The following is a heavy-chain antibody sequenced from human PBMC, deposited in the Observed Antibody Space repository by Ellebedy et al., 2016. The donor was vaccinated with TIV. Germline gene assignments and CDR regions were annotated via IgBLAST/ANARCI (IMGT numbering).Heavy chain of an antibody. V-gene: IGHV3-23*01. D-gene: IGHD5-18*01. CDR3: AKDRLTTIVTPFPY. CDR1: GFTFSTYA. Sequence: GESLKISXAASGFTFSTYAMSWVRQAPGKGLEWVSGISDSGGSTNYADSVKGRFTISRDNSKNTLYLQMNSLRAEDTALYYCAKDRLTTIVTPFPYWGQGTLVTVSS. J-gene: IGHJ4*02. CDR2: ISDSGGST.